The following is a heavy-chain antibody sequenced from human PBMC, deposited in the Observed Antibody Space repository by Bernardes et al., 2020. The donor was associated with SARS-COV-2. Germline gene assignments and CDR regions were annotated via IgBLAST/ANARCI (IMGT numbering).Heavy chain of an antibody. J-gene: IGHJ6*02. V-gene: IGHV1-2*02. Sequence: ASVKVSCKASGYTFTGYYMHWLRQAPGQGLDWMGWINPNSGGTNYAQKFHGRVTMTRDTSISTAYMDLSRLRSDDTAVYYCAIPPTNYDRYGMDVWGQGTTVTVSS. CDR1: GYTFTGYY. D-gene: IGHD3-22*01. CDR3: AIPPTNYDRYGMDV. CDR2: INPNSGGT.